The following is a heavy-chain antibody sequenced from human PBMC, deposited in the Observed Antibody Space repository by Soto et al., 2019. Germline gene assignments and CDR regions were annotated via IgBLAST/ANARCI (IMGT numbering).Heavy chain of an antibody. CDR3: ARIVLDYYGSGSYSFDY. CDR1: GGSISSYY. V-gene: IGHV4-59*01. Sequence: SETLSLTCTVSGGSISSYYWSWIRQPPGKGLEWIGYIYYSGSTNYNPSLKSRVTISVDTSKNQFSLKLSSVTAADTAVYYCARIVLDYYGSGSYSFDYWGQGTLVTVSS. J-gene: IGHJ4*02. CDR2: IYYSGST. D-gene: IGHD3-10*01.